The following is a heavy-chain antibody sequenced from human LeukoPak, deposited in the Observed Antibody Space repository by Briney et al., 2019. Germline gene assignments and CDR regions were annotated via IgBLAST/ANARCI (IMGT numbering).Heavy chain of an antibody. CDR3: ATDLGRAFRSGNFDY. CDR1: GYTPTELS. V-gene: IGHV1-24*01. CDR2: FDPEDGET. Sequence: ASVKVSCKVSGYTPTELSMHWVRQAPGKGLEWMGGFDPEDGETIYAQKFQGRVTMTEDTSTDTAYMELSSLRSEDTAVYYCATDLGRAFRSGNFDYWGQGTLVTVSS. J-gene: IGHJ4*02. D-gene: IGHD3-3*01.